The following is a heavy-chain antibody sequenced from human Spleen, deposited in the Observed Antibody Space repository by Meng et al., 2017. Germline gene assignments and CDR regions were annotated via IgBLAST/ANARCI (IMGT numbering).Heavy chain of an antibody. J-gene: IGHJ2*01. CDR1: GFTFSNFW. Sequence: GGSLRLSCAASGFTFSNFWMNWVRQAPGKGLEWVANIKQDGSEKYYVESVKGRFTISRDNAKNSLYLQMLSLRADDTAVYYCARDRWWELLKTWYFDLWGRGTLVTGSS. V-gene: IGHV3-7*01. CDR3: ARDRWWELLKTWYFDL. CDR2: IKQDGSEK. D-gene: IGHD1-26*01.